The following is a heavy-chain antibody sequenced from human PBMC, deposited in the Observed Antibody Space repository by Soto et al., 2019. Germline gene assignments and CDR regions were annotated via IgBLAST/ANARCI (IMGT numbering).Heavy chain of an antibody. J-gene: IGHJ5*02. D-gene: IGHD5-18*01. CDR2: IIPIFGTA. Sequence: QVQLVQSGAEVKKPGSSVKVSCKASGGTFSSYAISWVRQAPGQGLEWMGGIIPIFGTANYAQKFQGRVTITADESKSQAYLELSSLRSEDTAVYYCALDGYSYGFTWFDPWGQGPLVTVSS. V-gene: IGHV1-69*12. CDR3: ALDGYSYGFTWFDP. CDR1: GGTFSSYA.